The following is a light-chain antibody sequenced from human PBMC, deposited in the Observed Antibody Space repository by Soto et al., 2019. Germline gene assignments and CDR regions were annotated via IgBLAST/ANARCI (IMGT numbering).Light chain of an antibody. CDR2: EAS. V-gene: IGKV1-6*02. Sequence: AIQMTQSPSSLSASVGDRVNLTCRASQDIRDALVWYQQKPGKAPKLLIFEASTLHSGVPSRFSGSGFGTDFTLTISGLQPEDFATYYCLQYLLYPWTFGQGSKVDIK. J-gene: IGKJ1*01. CDR3: LQYLLYPWT. CDR1: QDIRDA.